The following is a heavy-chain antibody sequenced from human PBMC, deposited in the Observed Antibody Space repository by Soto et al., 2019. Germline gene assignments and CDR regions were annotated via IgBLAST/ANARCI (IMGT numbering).Heavy chain of an antibody. J-gene: IGHJ1*01. CDR2: INPNSGGT. CDR3: ARGGGVIVIPFSC. CDR1: GYTFTGYY. V-gene: IGHV1-2*02. D-gene: IGHD3-16*02. Sequence: ASVKVSCKASGYTFTGYYMHWVRQAPGQGLEWMGWINPNSGGTNYAQKFQGRVTMTRDTSISTAYMGLSRLRSDDTAVYYCARGGGVIVIPFSCWGQGTLVTVSS.